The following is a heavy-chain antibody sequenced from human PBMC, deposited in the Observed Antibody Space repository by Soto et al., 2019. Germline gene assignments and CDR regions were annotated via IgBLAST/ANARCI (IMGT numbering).Heavy chain of an antibody. D-gene: IGHD6-25*01. CDR2: IYHSGST. J-gene: IGHJ5*02. CDR3: AREAAGILNWVDP. Sequence: QVQLQESGPGLVKPTQTLSLTCTVSGGSISSGGYYWSWIRQHPGKGLEWIGYIYHSGSTYYNPSLKSRVTISVETSKNQFSLKLSSVTAADTAVYYCAREAAGILNWVDPWGQGTLVTVSS. CDR1: GGSISSGGYY. V-gene: IGHV4-31*03.